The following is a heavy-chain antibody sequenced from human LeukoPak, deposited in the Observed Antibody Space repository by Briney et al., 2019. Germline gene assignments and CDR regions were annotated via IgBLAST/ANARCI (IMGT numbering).Heavy chain of an antibody. V-gene: IGHV4-34*01. CDR3: ARGGWLQFHPGRYWFDH. J-gene: IGHJ5*02. CDR1: GGSFSGYY. Sequence: SETLSLTCAVYGGSFSGYYWSWIRQPPGKGLEWIGEINHSGSTNYNPSLKSRVTISVDTSKNQFSLKLSSVTAADTAVYYCARGGWLQFHPGRYWFDHWGQGTLVTVSS. D-gene: IGHD5-24*01. CDR2: INHSGST.